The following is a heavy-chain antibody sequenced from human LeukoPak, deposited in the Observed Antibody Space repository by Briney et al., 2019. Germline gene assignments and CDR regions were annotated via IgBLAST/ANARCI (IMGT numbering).Heavy chain of an antibody. V-gene: IGHV3-11*01. CDR1: GFTFSDYY. J-gene: IGHJ5*02. Sequence: GGSLRLSCAASGFTFSDYYMSWIRQAPGKGLEWVSYISSIGGMIYYADSVKGRFTISRDNAKNSLYLQMNSLRAENTAVYYCTRVRVDYDILTGYGGWFDPWGQGTLVTVSS. D-gene: IGHD3-9*01. CDR2: ISSIGGMI. CDR3: TRVRVDYDILTGYGGWFDP.